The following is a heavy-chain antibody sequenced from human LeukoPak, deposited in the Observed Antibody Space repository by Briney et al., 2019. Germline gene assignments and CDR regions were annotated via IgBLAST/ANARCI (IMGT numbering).Heavy chain of an antibody. J-gene: IGHJ4*02. V-gene: IGHV3-7*04. CDR1: GFTFSSYW. CDR3: ARGGGYSYGEGGYFDY. D-gene: IGHD5-18*01. Sequence: GGSLRLSCAASGFTFSSYWMSCVRQAPGKGLEWVANIKQDGSEKYYVDSVKGRFTISRDNAKNSLYLQMNSLRAEDTAVYYCARGGGYSYGEGGYFDYWGQGTLVTVSS. CDR2: IKQDGSEK.